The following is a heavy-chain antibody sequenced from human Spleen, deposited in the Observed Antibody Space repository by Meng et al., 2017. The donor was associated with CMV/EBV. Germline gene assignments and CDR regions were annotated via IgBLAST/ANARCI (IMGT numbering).Heavy chain of an antibody. J-gene: IGHJ4*02. CDR3: AKDMGGRFCSASSCYTALDQ. CDR1: GLTFSSYG. V-gene: IGHV3-23*01. CDR2: IGATAGGT. Sequence: GESLKISCAASGLTFSSYGMSWVRQAPGKGLEWVSSIGATAGGTYYADSVKGRFTISRDNAKNTLYLQMNSLRAEDTAVYYCAKDMGGRFCSASSCYTALDQWGQGTLVTVSS. D-gene: IGHD2-2*02.